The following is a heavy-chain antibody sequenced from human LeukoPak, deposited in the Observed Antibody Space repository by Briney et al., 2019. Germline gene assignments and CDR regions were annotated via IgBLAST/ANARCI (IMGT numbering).Heavy chain of an antibody. J-gene: IGHJ3*02. CDR3: AKGSSRPPNAFDI. Sequence: GGSLRLSCAASGFTFSGHWMSWVRQAPGKGLEWVASIRQDGSEKHYVDSVEGRSTISRDNAKNSLHLQMNSLRAEGTAVYYCAKGSSRPPNAFDIWGQGTLVTVSS. V-gene: IGHV3-7*01. D-gene: IGHD6-6*01. CDR1: GFTFSGHW. CDR2: IRQDGSEK.